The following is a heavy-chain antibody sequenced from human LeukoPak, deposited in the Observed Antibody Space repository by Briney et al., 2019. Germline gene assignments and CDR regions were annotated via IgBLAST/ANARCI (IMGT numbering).Heavy chain of an antibody. D-gene: IGHD1/OR15-1a*01. CDR3: AEGTKPVMTIPDY. CDR2: IYSGGST. Sequence: GGSLRLSCAASGFTVSSNYMSWVRQAPGKGLEWVSVIYSGGSTYYADSVKGRFTISRDNAKNSLFLQMNSLRAEDTAMYYCAEGTKPVMTIPDYWGQGILVTVSS. J-gene: IGHJ4*02. V-gene: IGHV3-53*01. CDR1: GFTVSSNY.